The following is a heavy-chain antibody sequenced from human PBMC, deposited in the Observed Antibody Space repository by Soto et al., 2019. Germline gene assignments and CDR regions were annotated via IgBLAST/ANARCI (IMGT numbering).Heavy chain of an antibody. CDR3: AKVGLGALTFTDYYYYGLDV. Sequence: PGGSLRLSCAASGFTFSTYAMNWVRQAPGKGLEWVSAISGGGGSTYYADSVKGRVTISRDNSKNTLYLQMNSLRAEDTAVYYCAKVGLGALTFTDYYYYGLDVWGQGTTVTVSS. J-gene: IGHJ6*02. D-gene: IGHD1-26*01. V-gene: IGHV3-23*01. CDR2: ISGGGGST. CDR1: GFTFSTYA.